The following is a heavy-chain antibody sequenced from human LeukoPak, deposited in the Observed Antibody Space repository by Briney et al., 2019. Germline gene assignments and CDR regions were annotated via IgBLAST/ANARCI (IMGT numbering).Heavy chain of an antibody. CDR3: ARDPRYCSGGSCYSPLPFDY. CDR2: IYYSGST. V-gene: IGHV4-39*07. Sequence: PSETLSLTCTVSGGSISSSSYYWGWIRQPPGKGLEWIGSIYYSGSTYYNPSLKSRVTISVDTSKNQFSLKLSSVTAADTAVYYCARDPRYCSGGSCYSPLPFDYWGQGTLVTVSS. D-gene: IGHD2-15*01. J-gene: IGHJ4*02. CDR1: GGSISSSSYY.